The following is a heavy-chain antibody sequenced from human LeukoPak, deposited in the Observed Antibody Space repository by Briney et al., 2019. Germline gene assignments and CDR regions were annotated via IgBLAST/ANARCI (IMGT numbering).Heavy chain of an antibody. J-gene: IGHJ4*02. D-gene: IGHD6-19*01. CDR2: IGSSGSPI. CDR3: ARDDFVAGTD. V-gene: IGHV3-11*04. CDR1: GVTFSDYY. Sequence: GGSLRLSCAASGVTFSDYYMNWIRQAPGKGPEWVSYIGSSGSPIYYADSVKGRFTISRDNTKKSLYLLMNSLRAEDTAVYYCARDDFVAGTDWGQGTLVTVSS.